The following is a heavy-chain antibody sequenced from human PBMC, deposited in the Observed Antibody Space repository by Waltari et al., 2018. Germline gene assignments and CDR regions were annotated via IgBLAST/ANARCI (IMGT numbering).Heavy chain of an antibody. CDR1: VFTFDDAW. CDR3: TEDVPWLCPQKDY. D-gene: IGHD6-19*01. Sequence: VQLVESGGGLLKSEGSLRLSSSASVFTFDDAWLRWVRQAPGKVREWVGRIKSKISGATIDYATPVKGRCTISRDDTKSTLYLQMNSLKAEDTAVYYCTEDVPWLCPQKDYGGQGTGGTVAS. V-gene: IGHV3-15*07. CDR2: IKSKISGATI. J-gene: IGHJ4*02.